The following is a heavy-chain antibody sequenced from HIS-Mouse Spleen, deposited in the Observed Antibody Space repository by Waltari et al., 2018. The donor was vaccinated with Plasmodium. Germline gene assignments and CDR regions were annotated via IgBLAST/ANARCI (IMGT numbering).Heavy chain of an antibody. V-gene: IGHV3-64*02. CDR3: ARVSGSQGYFDY. D-gene: IGHD1-26*01. CDR2: ISSNGGST. J-gene: IGHJ4*02. Sequence: EEQLVESGEGLVQPGGSLRLSCAASGFTFSGYAMHWVRQAPGKGLEYVSAISSNGGSTYYADSVKGRFTISRDNSKNTLYLQMGSLRAEDMAVYYCARVSGSQGYFDYWGQGTLVTVSS. CDR1: GFTFSGYA.